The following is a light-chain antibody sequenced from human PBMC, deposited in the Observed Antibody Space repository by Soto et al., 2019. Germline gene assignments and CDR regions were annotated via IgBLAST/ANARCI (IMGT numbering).Light chain of an antibody. CDR1: QSVSNNY. Sequence: GVMQSTRAVSRSPGKITNNSCWASQSVSNNYLAWYQQKPGQAPRFLIYGASNRATGIPDRFSGSGSGTDFTLTISRQEPEECAVYYCQTYVRTGTFGHRTMVDTK. CDR2: GAS. CDR3: QTYVRTGT. J-gene: IGKJ1*01. V-gene: IGKV3-20*01.